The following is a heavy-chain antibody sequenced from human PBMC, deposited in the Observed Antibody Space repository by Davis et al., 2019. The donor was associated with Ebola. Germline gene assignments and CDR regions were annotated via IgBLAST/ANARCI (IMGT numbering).Heavy chain of an antibody. D-gene: IGHD4-17*01. CDR2: IYYTATT. V-gene: IGHV4-39*01. J-gene: IGHJ4*02. Sequence: GSLRLSCTVSGGSISTITFYWGWIRQPPGKGLAWLGSIYYTATTYYNPSLQSRVTISVDTSKNQFSLNLNSVTAADTAVYYCAIGAAPVDFWGQGALVTVSS. CDR3: AIGAAPVDF. CDR1: GGSISTITFY.